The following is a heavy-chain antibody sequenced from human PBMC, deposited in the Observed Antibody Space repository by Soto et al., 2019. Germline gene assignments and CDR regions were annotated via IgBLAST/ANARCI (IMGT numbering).Heavy chain of an antibody. CDR1: GFTFDDYG. Sequence: GGSLRLSCAAFGFTFDDYGMSWVRQAPGKGLEWVSGINWNGGSIGYADSVKGRFTISRDNAKNCLYLQMNSLRVEDTALYYCVPSVEDTPGGAFYIWGKGAMVTVAS. J-gene: IGHJ3*02. D-gene: IGHD3-16*01. CDR2: INWNGGSI. V-gene: IGHV3-20*04. CDR3: VPSVEDTPGGAFYI.